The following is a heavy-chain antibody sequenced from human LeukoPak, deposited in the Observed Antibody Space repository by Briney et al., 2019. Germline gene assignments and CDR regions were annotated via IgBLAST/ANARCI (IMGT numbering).Heavy chain of an antibody. D-gene: IGHD3-22*01. V-gene: IGHV1-46*01. J-gene: IGHJ5*02. CDR3: ARDRLPNYYDSSGRDWFDP. Sequence: ASVKVSCKASGYTFTSYYMHWVRQAPGQGLEWMGIINPSGGSTSYAQKFQGRVTMTGDTSTSTVYMELSSLRSEDTAVYYCARDRLPNYYDSSGRDWFDPWGQGTLVTVSS. CDR2: INPSGGST. CDR1: GYTFTSYY.